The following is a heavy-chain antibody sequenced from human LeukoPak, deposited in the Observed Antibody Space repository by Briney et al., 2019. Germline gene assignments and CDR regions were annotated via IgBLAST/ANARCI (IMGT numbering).Heavy chain of an antibody. J-gene: IGHJ4*02. CDR1: GFSLSTSGVG. CDR2: IYWDDDK. V-gene: IGHV2-5*02. Sequence: SGPTLVKPTQTLTLTCTFSGFSLSTSGVGVGWIRQPPGKALEWLALIYWDDDKRYNSSLKSRLTITKDTSKNQVVLTMTNMDPVDTATYYCAHRPDYYDSTGYHQNFDYWGQGTLVTVSS. D-gene: IGHD3-22*01. CDR3: AHRPDYYDSTGYHQNFDY.